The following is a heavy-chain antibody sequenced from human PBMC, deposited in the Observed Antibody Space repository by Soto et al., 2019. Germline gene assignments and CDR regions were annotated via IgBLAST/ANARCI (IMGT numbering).Heavy chain of an antibody. V-gene: IGHV4-34*01. CDR3: ARGRYCSSTSCTAVPYYYMDV. J-gene: IGHJ6*03. CDR2: INHSGST. CDR1: GGSFSGYY. Sequence: SETLSLTCAVYGGSFSGYYWSWIRQPPGKGLEWIGEINHSGSTNYNPSLKSRVTISVDTSKNQFSLKLSSVTAADTAVYYCARGRYCSSTSCTAVPYYYMDVWGKGTTVTVSS. D-gene: IGHD2-2*01.